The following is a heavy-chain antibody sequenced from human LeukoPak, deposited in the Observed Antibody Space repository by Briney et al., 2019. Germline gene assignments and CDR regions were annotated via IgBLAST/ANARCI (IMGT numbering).Heavy chain of an antibody. V-gene: IGHV4-4*07. CDR2: IYTSGST. J-gene: IGHJ4*02. Sequence: SETLSLTCTVSGGSISSYYWSWLRQPAGKGLEWIGRIYTSGSTNYNPSLKSRVTMSVNTSKNQFSLKLSSVTAADTAVYYCARESDVDTAMVGFDYWGQGTLVTVSS. CDR1: GGSISSYY. CDR3: ARESDVDTAMVGFDY. D-gene: IGHD5-18*01.